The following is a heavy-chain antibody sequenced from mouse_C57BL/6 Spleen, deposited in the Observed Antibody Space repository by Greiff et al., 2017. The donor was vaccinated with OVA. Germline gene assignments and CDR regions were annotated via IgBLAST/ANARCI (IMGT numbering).Heavy chain of an antibody. CDR1: GYSITSGYY. CDR3: AREGTTVVATGYFDY. J-gene: IGHJ2*01. V-gene: IGHV3-6*01. D-gene: IGHD1-1*01. Sequence: EVQLVESGPGLVKPSQSLSLTCSVTGYSITSGYYWNWIRQFPGNKLEWMGYISYDGSNNYNPSLKNRISITRDTSKNQFFLKLNSVTTEDTATYYCAREGTTVVATGYFDYWGQGTTLTVSS. CDR2: ISYDGSN.